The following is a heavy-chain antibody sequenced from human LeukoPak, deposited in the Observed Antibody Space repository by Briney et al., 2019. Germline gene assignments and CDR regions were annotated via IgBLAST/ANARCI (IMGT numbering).Heavy chain of an antibody. J-gene: IGHJ5*02. V-gene: IGHV3-7*03. D-gene: IGHD3-10*01. CDR3: AKDTGYYHSGSYYS. Sequence: HTGGSLRLSCAASGFTFSSHWMTWVRQAPGKGLEWVANIKQDGSDKYYVDSVKGRFTISRDNAKNSLSLEMNSLRAEDTAVYYCAKDTGYYHSGSYYSWGQGTLVTVSS. CDR1: GFTFSSHW. CDR2: IKQDGSDK.